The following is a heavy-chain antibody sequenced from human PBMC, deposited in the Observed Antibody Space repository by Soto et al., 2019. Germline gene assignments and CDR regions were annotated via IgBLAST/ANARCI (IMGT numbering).Heavy chain of an antibody. CDR2: IYPGDSDT. D-gene: IGHD3-10*01. CDR1: GYSFTSYW. V-gene: IGHV5-51*01. CDR3: ARLRDGFGEFRSGYYYYGMDV. Sequence: RGESLKISCKGSGYSFTSYWIGWVRQMPGKGLEWMGIIYPGDSDTRYSPSFQGQVTISADKSISTAYLQWSSLKASDTAMYYCARLRDGFGEFRSGYYYYGMDVWGQGTTVTVSS. J-gene: IGHJ6*02.